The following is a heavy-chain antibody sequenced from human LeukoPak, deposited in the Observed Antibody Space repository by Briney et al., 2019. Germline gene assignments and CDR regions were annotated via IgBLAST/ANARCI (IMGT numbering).Heavy chain of an antibody. CDR3: VKGDDSTAFDY. J-gene: IGHJ4*02. Sequence: GGSLRLSCAASGFTFSDYYMSWIRQAPGKGLEWVSYISSSGSTIYYADSVKGRFTISRDNAKNSLYLQMNSLRVEDTALYYCVKGDDSTAFDYWGQGTLVTVSS. CDR2: ISSSGSTI. CDR1: GFTFSDYY. D-gene: IGHD2-8*02. V-gene: IGHV3-11*01.